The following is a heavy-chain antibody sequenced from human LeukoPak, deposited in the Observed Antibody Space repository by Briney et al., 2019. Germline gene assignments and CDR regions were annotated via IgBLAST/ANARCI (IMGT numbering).Heavy chain of an antibody. V-gene: IGHV5-51*01. J-gene: IGHJ4*02. CDR3: ARLTVTTSPSDY. Sequence: GASLQISCKGSGYIFTSYWIGWVRQLPGKGLEWMGIFYTGDSDTRYSPSFQGQVTISADKSISTAYLQWSSLKASDTAMYYCARLTVTTSPSDYWGQGTLVTVSS. CDR1: GYIFTSYW. D-gene: IGHD4-17*01. CDR2: FYTGDSDT.